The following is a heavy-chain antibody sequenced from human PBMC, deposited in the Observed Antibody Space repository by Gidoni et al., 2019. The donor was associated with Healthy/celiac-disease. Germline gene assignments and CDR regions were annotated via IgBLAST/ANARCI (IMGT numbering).Heavy chain of an antibody. V-gene: IGHV4-59*08. Sequence: QVQLQESGPGLVKPSETLSLTCTVSGGSIRNYYWSWIRQPPGKGLEWIGYIYYSGSTNYNPSLKSRVTISVDTSKNQFSLKLSSVTAADTAVYYCARGVGQYYGSGPLHGFDPWGQGTLVTVSS. D-gene: IGHD3-10*01. CDR3: ARGVGQYYGSGPLHGFDP. CDR2: IYYSGST. J-gene: IGHJ5*02. CDR1: GGSIRNYY.